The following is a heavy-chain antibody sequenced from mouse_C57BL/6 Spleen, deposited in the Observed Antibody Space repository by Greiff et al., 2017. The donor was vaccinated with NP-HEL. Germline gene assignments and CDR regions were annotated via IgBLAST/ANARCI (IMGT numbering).Heavy chain of an antibody. CDR3: ARRGESAWFAY. Sequence: VHVKQSGPVLVKPGASVKMSCKASGYTFTDYYMNWVKQSHGKSLEWIGVINPYNGGPSYTQKFKGKATLTVDKSSSTAYMELNSLTSEDSAVYYCARRGESAWFAYWGQGTLVTVSA. J-gene: IGHJ3*01. CDR1: GYTFTDYY. CDR2: INPYNGGP. V-gene: IGHV1-19*01.